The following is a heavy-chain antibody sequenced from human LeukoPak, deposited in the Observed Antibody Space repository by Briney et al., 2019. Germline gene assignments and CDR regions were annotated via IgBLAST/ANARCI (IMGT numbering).Heavy chain of an antibody. CDR2: IYYSGST. D-gene: IGHD5-12*01. CDR3: AREGWLQFSFDY. CDR1: GGSISSYY. V-gene: IGHV4-59*12. Sequence: SETLSLTCTVSGGSISSYYWSWIRQPPGKGLEWIGYIYYSGSTNYNPPLKSRVTISVDRSKNQFSLKLSSVTAADTAVYYSAREGWLQFSFDYWGQGTLVTVSS. J-gene: IGHJ4*02.